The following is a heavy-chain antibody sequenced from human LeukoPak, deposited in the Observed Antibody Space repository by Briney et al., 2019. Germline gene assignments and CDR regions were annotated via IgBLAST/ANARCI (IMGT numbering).Heavy chain of an antibody. J-gene: IGHJ4*02. V-gene: IGHV4-4*07. Sequence: KPSETLSLTCTVSGDSINSYYWSWIRQPAGEGLEWIGRIYTSGTDYNPSLKSRVTMSVDTSKNQFSLKLSSVTAADTAVYYCARDGGSSTSWGQGTLVTVSS. CDR2: IYTSGT. D-gene: IGHD2-2*01. CDR3: ARDGGSSTS. CDR1: GDSINSYY.